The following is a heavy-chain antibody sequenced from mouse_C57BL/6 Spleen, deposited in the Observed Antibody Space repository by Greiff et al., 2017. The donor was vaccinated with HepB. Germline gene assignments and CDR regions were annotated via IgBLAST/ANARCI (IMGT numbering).Heavy chain of an antibody. D-gene: IGHD2-3*01. CDR3: ARGGYSYAMDY. V-gene: IGHV2-2*01. CDR2: IWSGGST. CDR1: GFSLTSYG. Sequence: VNLVESGPGLVQPSQSLSITCTVSGFSLTSYGVHWVRQSPGKGLEWLGVIWSGGSTDYNAAFISRLSISKDNSKSQVFFKMNSLQADDTAIYYCARGGYSYAMDYWGQGTSVTVSS. J-gene: IGHJ4*01.